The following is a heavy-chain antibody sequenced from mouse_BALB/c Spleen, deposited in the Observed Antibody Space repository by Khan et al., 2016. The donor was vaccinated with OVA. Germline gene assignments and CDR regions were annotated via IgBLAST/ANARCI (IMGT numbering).Heavy chain of an antibody. CDR2: IYPGNTDT. Sequence: EVQLQESGPVLARPGASVKMSCKASGYTFTSYWMHWVNQTPGQGLEWLGDIYPGNTDTNYNQKFTGKAKLKTVTPTHTSYMKIYSHTNEDAVYYYCTRRNWDVSWFAYWGQGTLVTVSA. D-gene: IGHD4-1*01. CDR3: TRRNWDVSWFAY. J-gene: IGHJ3*01. CDR1: GYTFTSYW. V-gene: IGHV1-5*01.